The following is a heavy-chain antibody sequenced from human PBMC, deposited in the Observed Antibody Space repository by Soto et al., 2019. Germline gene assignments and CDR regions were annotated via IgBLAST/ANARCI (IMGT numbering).Heavy chain of an antibody. V-gene: IGHV1-46*01. CDR3: ARDHGYCSGGSCFPVAFDI. CDR2: INPSGGST. Sequence: ASVKVSCKASGYTFTSYYMHWVRQAPGQGLEWMGIINPSGGSTSYAQKYQGRVTMTRDTSTSTVYMELSSLRSEDTAVYYCARDHGYCSGGSCFPVAFDIWGQGTMVTVSS. D-gene: IGHD2-15*01. J-gene: IGHJ3*02. CDR1: GYTFTSYY.